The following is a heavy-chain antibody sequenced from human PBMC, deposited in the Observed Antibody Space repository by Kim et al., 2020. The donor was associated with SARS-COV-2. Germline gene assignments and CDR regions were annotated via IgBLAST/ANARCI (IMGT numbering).Heavy chain of an antibody. Sequence: GESLKISCQGTGDTFTRYWITWVRQMPGRGLEWMGRIDLSDSYTNYSPSFEGHVTISADESTNTAYLQWSSLKASDTAIYYCARHEGMLVVVDNWGQGTL. CDR2: IDLSDSYT. CDR1: GDTFTRYW. CDR3: ARHEGMLVVVDN. J-gene: IGHJ4*02. D-gene: IGHD2-15*01. V-gene: IGHV5-10-1*01.